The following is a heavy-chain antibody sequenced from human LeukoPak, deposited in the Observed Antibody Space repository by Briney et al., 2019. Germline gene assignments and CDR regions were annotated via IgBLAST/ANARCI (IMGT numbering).Heavy chain of an antibody. CDR1: GFTFSSYS. J-gene: IGHJ4*02. D-gene: IGHD6-13*01. CDR2: IWYGGSNK. CDR3: AKDRQQQLGVDY. V-gene: IGHV3-30*02. Sequence: GGSLRLSCAASGFTFSSYSMNWVRQAPGKGLEWVAVIWYGGSNKYYADSVKGRFTISRDNSKNTLYLQMNSLRAEDTAVYYCAKDRQQQLGVDYWGQGTLVTVSS.